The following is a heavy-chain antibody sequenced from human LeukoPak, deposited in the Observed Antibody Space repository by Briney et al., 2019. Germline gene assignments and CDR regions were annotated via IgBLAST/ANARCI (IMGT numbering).Heavy chain of an antibody. CDR1: GFTFGDYA. CDR2: ISSSSSTI. CDR3: AREDYYDFWSGYGYNWFDP. J-gene: IGHJ5*02. D-gene: IGHD3-3*01. Sequence: GGSLRLSCTASGFTFGDYAMSWFRQAPGKGLEWVSYISSSSSTIYYADSVKGRFTISRDNAKNSLYLQMNSLRAEDTAVYYCAREDYYDFWSGYGYNWFDPWGQGTLVTVSS. V-gene: IGHV3-48*01.